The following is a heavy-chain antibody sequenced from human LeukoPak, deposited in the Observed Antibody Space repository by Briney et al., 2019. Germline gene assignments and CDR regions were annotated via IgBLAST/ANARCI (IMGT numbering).Heavy chain of an antibody. Sequence: GGSLRLSCAASGFTFSDYYMSWIRQAPGKGLEWVSYMSNGDTTIYYADSVKGRFTIPRDNAKNSLYLQMDSLRAEDTAVYYCARVGSGDYNFYFYYMDVWGKGTTVTVSS. D-gene: IGHD4-17*01. CDR1: GFTFSDYY. CDR3: ARVGSGDYNFYFYYMDV. CDR2: MSNGDTTI. V-gene: IGHV3-11*01. J-gene: IGHJ6*03.